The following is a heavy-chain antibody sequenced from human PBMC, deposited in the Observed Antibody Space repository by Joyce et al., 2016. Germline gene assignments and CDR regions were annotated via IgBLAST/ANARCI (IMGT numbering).Heavy chain of an antibody. J-gene: IGHJ4*02. CDR1: GGSISSSSYY. D-gene: IGHD3-3*01. Sequence: QLQLQESGPGLVKSSETLSLTCTVSGGSISSSSYYWGWIRQPPGKGLEWIGTIYYTESTYCNASLKSRVSVSIDTSENQFSLKLSSVTAADTAVYFCARSGRYDLGYFDSWGQGTLVTVSS. CDR3: ARSGRYDLGYFDS. V-gene: IGHV4-39*01. CDR2: IYYTEST.